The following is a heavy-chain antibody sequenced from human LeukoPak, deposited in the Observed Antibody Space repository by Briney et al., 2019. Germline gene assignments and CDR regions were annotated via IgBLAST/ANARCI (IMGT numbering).Heavy chain of an antibody. V-gene: IGHV3-23*01. D-gene: IGHD3-22*01. CDR1: GFTFSSYW. CDR3: AKGGLPRGYYSSMDV. Sequence: GGSLRLSCAASGFTFSSYWMSWVRQAPGKGLEWVSAISGSGGSTYYADSVKGRFTISRDNSKNTLYLQMNSLRAEDTAVYYCAKGGLPRGYYSSMDVWGQGTTVTVSS. CDR2: ISGSGGST. J-gene: IGHJ6*02.